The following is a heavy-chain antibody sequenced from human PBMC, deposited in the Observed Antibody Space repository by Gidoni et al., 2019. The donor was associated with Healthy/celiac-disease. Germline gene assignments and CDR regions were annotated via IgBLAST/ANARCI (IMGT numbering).Heavy chain of an antibody. J-gene: IGHJ4*02. CDR1: GGSISSSSYY. D-gene: IGHD3-10*01. Sequence: QLQLQESGPGLVKPSETLSLTCIVSGGSISSSSYYWGWIRQPPGKGLEWIGNAHSSGSTYYNPSLRGRLTISVDTSKNQFSLRLSSVTAADTAVYYCARQLLWFRAVDYWGQGALVTVSS. CDR2: AHSSGST. CDR3: ARQLLWFRAVDY. V-gene: IGHV4-39*01.